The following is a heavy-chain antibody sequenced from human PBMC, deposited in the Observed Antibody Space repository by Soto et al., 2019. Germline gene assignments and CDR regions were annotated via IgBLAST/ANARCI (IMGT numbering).Heavy chain of an antibody. D-gene: IGHD3-22*01. CDR1: GGSISSTNYF. J-gene: IGHJ4*02. V-gene: IGHV4-39*01. CDR3: ARQRDYYDTSGDSYFDY. CDR2: IHYSGST. Sequence: QLQLQESGPRLVKPSETLSLTCTVSGGSISSTNYFWGWIRQPPGKGLEWFGSIHYSGSTYYNPSLKSRVTVSVDTSKNQFSLKLTSVTAADTAVYYCARQRDYYDTSGDSYFDYWGQGTLVTVSS.